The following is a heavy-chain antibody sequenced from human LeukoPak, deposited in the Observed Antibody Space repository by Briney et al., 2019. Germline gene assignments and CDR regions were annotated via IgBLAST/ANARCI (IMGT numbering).Heavy chain of an antibody. V-gene: IGHV4-59*08. J-gene: IGHJ1*01. CDR1: GGSISVYY. CDR3: ARHSKYYYDSSGSYVGYFQH. D-gene: IGHD3-22*01. CDR2: IYYSGST. Sequence: SETLSLTCTVSGGSISVYYWSWIRQPPGKGLEWIGYIYYSGSTNYNPSLKSRVTISVDTSKNQFSLKLSSVTAAGTAVYYCARHSKYYYDSSGSYVGYFQHWGQGTLVTVSS.